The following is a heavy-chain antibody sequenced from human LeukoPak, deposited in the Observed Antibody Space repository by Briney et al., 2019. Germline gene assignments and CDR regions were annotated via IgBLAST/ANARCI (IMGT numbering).Heavy chain of an antibody. CDR3: ARVPTTVTTGYFDY. CDR1: GASISSSDW. V-gene: IGHV4-4*02. Sequence: SETLSLTFVVSGASISSSDWWSWVRQSPGKGLEWIGEIYYTGSRNYNPSLKSRVTISVDTSKNQFSLKLSSVTAADTAVYYCARVPTTVTTGYFDYWGQGTLVTVSS. J-gene: IGHJ4*02. CDR2: IYYTGSR. D-gene: IGHD4-17*01.